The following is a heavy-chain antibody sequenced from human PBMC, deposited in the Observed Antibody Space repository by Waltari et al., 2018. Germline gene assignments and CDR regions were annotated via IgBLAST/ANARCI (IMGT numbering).Heavy chain of an antibody. J-gene: IGHJ5*02. CDR1: GGTSSSYP. D-gene: IGHD3-9*01. CDR3: AETAGYSYNWFDP. Sequence: QVQLVQSGAEVKKPGSSVKVSCKAPGGTSSSYPTSWVRQAPGQGLEGMGGFIPILGIANYAQKFQGRVTITADKSTSTAYMELSSLRSEDTAVYYCAETAGYSYNWFDPWGQGTLVTVSS. V-gene: IGHV1-69*10. CDR2: FIPILGIA.